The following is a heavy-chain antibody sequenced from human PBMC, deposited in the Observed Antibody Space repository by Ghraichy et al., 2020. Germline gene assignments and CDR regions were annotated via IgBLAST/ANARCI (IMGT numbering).Heavy chain of an antibody. CDR1: ESAFGAYA. V-gene: IGHV3-23*01. CDR2: ISGSGGST. J-gene: IGHJ6*02. CDR3: AKGRFGELYWGMDV. Sequence: GESLNISCAASESAFGAYAMSWVRLPPGKGLEWVSSISGSGGSTNYADSVKGRFTISRDNSKNTMYLYMNSLRAEDTAVYYCAKGRFGELYWGMDVWGQGTMVTVSS. D-gene: IGHD3-10*01.